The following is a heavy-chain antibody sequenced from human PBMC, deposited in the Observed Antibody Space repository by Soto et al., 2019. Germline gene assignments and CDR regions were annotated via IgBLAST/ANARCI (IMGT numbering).Heavy chain of an antibody. D-gene: IGHD4-4*01. J-gene: IGHJ4*02. V-gene: IGHV3-30*14. CDR2: ISYDGSNK. Sequence: QVQLVESGGGVVQPGRSLRLSCAASGVTFSSYAMYWVRQAPGKGLEWVAAISYDGSNKYYADPVKGRFTISGDNSKNKLYPQTNSLRAEDTAVYYCARVPSNYDTWGYCGQGNLVTVSS. CDR3: ARVPSNYDTWGY. CDR1: GVTFSSYA.